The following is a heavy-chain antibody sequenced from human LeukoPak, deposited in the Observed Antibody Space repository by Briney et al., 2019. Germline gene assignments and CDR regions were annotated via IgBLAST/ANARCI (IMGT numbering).Heavy chain of an antibody. CDR1: GFSFSNYA. D-gene: IGHD2-15*01. CDR3: ARVAPDMGRALDI. V-gene: IGHV3-64*01. CDR2: ISSNGGTT. J-gene: IGHJ3*02. Sequence: PGGSLRLSCEASGFSFSNYALHWVRQAPGKGLEYVSAISSNGGTTYYANSLKGRSTISRDNSKNTLYLQMGSLRAEDMAVYYYARVAPDMGRALDIWGQGTMVTVSS.